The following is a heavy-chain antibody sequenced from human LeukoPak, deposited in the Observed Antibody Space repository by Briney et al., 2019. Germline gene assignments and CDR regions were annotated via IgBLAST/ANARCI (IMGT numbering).Heavy chain of an antibody. V-gene: IGHV4-61*02. CDR2: IYTSGST. D-gene: IGHD6-13*01. J-gene: IGHJ5*02. CDR3: ASLAAAGSRRPWFDP. CDR1: GGSISSGSYY. Sequence: PSETLSLTCTVSGGSISSGSYYWSWIRQPAGKGLERIGRIYTSGSTNYNPSLKSRVTISVDTSKNQFSLKLSSVTAADTAVYYCASLAAAGSRRPWFDPWGQGTLVTVSS.